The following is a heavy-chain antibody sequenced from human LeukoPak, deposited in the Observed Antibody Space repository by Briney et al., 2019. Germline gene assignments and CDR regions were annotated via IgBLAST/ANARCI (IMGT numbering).Heavy chain of an antibody. CDR2: IYYSGST. CDR1: GASISNYY. D-gene: IGHD3-22*01. CDR3: ARRYYDSSGYLYFDY. V-gene: IGHV4-59*08. Sequence: SETLSLTCTASGASISNYYWSWIRQPPGKGLEWIGYIYYSGSTNYNPSLKSRVTISVDTSKNQASLKLSSVTAADTAVYYCARRYYDSSGYLYFDYWGQGTLVTVSS. J-gene: IGHJ4*02.